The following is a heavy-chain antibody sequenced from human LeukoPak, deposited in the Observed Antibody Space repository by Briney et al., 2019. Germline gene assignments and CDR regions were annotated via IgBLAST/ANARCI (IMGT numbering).Heavy chain of an antibody. CDR2: ISYSGST. Sequence: SETLSLTCAVSGGSIGGSISRYYWSWIRQPPGKGLEWIGQISYSGSTNYNPSLKSRVTISVDTSKNQFSLKLTSVTAADTAVYYCARASGWLDPWGQGALVTVSS. D-gene: IGHD1-26*01. CDR1: GGSIGGSISRYY. CDR3: ARASGWLDP. V-gene: IGHV4-59*08. J-gene: IGHJ5*02.